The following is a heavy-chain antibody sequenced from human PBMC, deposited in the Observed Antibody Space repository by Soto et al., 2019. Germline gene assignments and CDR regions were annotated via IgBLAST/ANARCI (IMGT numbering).Heavy chain of an antibody. CDR2: IYYAGTT. CDR3: ARLGAYDQALDS. D-gene: IGHD3-16*01. Sequence: QVQLQQSGPGLVKPSETLSLTCTVSDGSLSPNYWSWVRQSPGKGLEWIAYIYYAGTTTHNPSLTSRITISLDTSQNEVSLKLSSVTAADTAVYYCARLGAYDQALDSWGRGTLVTVSS. V-gene: IGHV4-59*08. J-gene: IGHJ4*02. CDR1: DGSLSPNY.